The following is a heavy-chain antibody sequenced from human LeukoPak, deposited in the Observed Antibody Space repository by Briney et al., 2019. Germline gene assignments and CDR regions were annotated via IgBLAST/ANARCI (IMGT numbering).Heavy chain of an antibody. V-gene: IGHV3-49*03. D-gene: IGHD1-7*01. CDR1: GFTFCVYA. CDR3: TRGASWRTTGDY. J-gene: IGHJ4*02. Sequence: GGPLRLSCTVSGFTFCVYAISGFPQAPGKGLEWVGFIRSKAYGGTTEYAASVKGRFTISRDDSKSIAYLQMNSLKTEDTAVYYCTRGASWRTTGDYWGQGTLVTVSS. CDR2: IRSKAYGGTT.